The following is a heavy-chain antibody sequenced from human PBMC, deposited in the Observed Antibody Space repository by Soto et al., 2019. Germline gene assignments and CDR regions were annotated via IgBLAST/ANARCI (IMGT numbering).Heavy chain of an antibody. CDR3: ARDVSITMVRGYWAD. J-gene: IGHJ4*02. Sequence: QVQLVQSGAEVKKPGASVKVSCKASGYTFTGYGISWVRQAPGQGLEWMGWISAYNGNTNYAQKLQGRVTMTTDTSTSTAYMELRSLRSDDTAVYYCARDVSITMVRGYWADWGQGTLVTVSS. V-gene: IGHV1-18*01. D-gene: IGHD3-10*01. CDR2: ISAYNGNT. CDR1: GYTFTGYG.